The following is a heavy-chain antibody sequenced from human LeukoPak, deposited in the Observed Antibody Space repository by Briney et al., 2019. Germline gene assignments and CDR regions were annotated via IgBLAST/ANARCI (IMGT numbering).Heavy chain of an antibody. Sequence: MSGESLKISCKGSGYSFTSYWIGWVRQMPGKGLEWMGIIYPGDSDTRYSPSFQGQVTISADKSISTAYLQWSSLKASDTAMYYRARLESEMATIRVYYFDYWGQGTLVTVPS. CDR3: ARLESEMATIRVYYFDY. V-gene: IGHV5-51*01. CDR1: GYSFTSYW. D-gene: IGHD5-24*01. CDR2: IYPGDSDT. J-gene: IGHJ4*02.